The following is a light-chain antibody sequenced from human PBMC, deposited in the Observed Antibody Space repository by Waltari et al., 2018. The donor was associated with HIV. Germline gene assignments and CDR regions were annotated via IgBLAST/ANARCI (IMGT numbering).Light chain of an antibody. Sequence: QSVLTQPPSASGTPGQRVTISCSGSSSNLGSNYVYWYQQLPGTAPKLLIDRNNQRPSGVPDRFSGSKSGTSASLAISGLRSEDEADYYCAAWDDSLSGVVFGGGTKLTVL. CDR3: AAWDDSLSGVV. J-gene: IGLJ2*01. V-gene: IGLV1-47*01. CDR2: RNN. CDR1: SSNLGSNY.